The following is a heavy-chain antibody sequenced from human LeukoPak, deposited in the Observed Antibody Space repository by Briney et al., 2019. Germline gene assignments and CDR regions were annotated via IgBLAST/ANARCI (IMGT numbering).Heavy chain of an antibody. CDR2: ISPSGTTM. V-gene: IGHV3-48*03. CDR3: ARESFLFVGRGGQFDY. J-gene: IGHJ4*02. CDR1: GFSFSSYD. Sequence: GGSLRLSCAASGFSFSSYDFNWVRQAPGKGLEWISYISPSGTTMHYADSVKGRFTISKDNAKNSVYLQMNSLRVEDTGLYYCARESFLFVGRGGQFDYWGQGTLVTVSS. D-gene: IGHD2-15*01.